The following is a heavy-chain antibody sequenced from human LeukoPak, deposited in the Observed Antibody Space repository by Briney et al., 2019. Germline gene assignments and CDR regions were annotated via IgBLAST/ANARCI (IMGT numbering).Heavy chain of an antibody. CDR1: GGSISSSSYF. Sequence: SETLSLTCTVSGGSISSSSYFWGWIRQPPGKGLECIGSIYYSGGTSYNPSLRSRVTISVDTSKNQFSAKLSSVTAADTAIYYCARYYYGSGKQPYWGQGTLVTVSS. D-gene: IGHD3-10*01. J-gene: IGHJ4*02. CDR3: ARYYYGSGKQPY. V-gene: IGHV4-39*01. CDR2: IYYSGGT.